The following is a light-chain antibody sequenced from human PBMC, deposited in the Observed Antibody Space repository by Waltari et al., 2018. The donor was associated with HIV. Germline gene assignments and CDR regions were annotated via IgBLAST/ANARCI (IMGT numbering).Light chain of an antibody. Sequence: QSVLTQPPSASGTPGPRGTIPCYGSSPNRRSNTVNWYQQLPGTPPKLHLYVINPRPSGFPDRFSGSKSGTSASLAISGLQSEDEADYYCAAWEDSLNGWVFGGGTKLTVL. J-gene: IGLJ3*02. CDR3: AAWEDSLNGWV. CDR1: SPNRRSNT. V-gene: IGLV1-44*01. CDR2: VIN.